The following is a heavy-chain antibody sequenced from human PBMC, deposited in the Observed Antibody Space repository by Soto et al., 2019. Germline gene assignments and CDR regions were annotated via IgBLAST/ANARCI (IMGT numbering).Heavy chain of an antibody. CDR1: GGTFSTST. J-gene: IGHJ4*02. CDR3: ARDSPIGSTFSGYDAIDS. Sequence: SVKVSCKASGGTFSTSTFTWVRQAPGQGLEWMGRTIPLLNVADYAQDFQGRLTITADKSTSTTYMELTSLTSKDTAVYYCARDSPIGSTFSGYDAIDSWGQGTPVTLSS. V-gene: IGHV1-69*04. D-gene: IGHD5-12*01. CDR2: TIPLLNVA.